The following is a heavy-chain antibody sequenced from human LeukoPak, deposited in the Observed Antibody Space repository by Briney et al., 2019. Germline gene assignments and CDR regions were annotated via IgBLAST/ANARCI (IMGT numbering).Heavy chain of an antibody. CDR2: IWYDGSNK. V-gene: IGHV3-33*01. D-gene: IGHD2/OR15-2a*01. Sequence: GGSLRLSCAASGFTFSSYGMHWVRQAPGKGLEWVALIWYDGSNKYYADSVKGRLTISRDNSKNTLYLQMNSLRVEDTAVYYCAREGPRGNSQFDYWGQGTLVTVSS. CDR1: GFTFSSYG. J-gene: IGHJ4*02. CDR3: AREGPRGNSQFDY.